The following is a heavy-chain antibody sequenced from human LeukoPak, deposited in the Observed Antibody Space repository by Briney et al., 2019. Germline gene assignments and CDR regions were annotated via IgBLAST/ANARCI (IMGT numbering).Heavy chain of an antibody. J-gene: IGHJ4*02. CDR2: ISGSGGST. CDR1: GFTFSSYA. V-gene: IGHV3-23*01. CDR3: AASREMATIRY. D-gene: IGHD5-24*01. Sequence: GGSLRLSCAASGFTFSSYAMSWVRQAPGKGLEWVSAISGSGGSTYYADSVKGRFTISRDNAKNSLYLQMNSLRAEDTALYYCAASREMATIRYWGQGTLVTVSS.